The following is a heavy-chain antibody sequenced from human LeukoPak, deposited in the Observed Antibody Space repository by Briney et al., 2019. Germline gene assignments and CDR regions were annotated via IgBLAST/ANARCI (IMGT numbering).Heavy chain of an antibody. V-gene: IGHV1-2*02. CDR2: INPNSGGT. J-gene: IGHJ6*03. CDR1: GYTFTGYY. CDR3: ARDFGYCSGGSCYRGVSYYYYMDV. Sequence: ASVKVSCKASGYTFTGYYTHWVRQAPGQGLEWMGWINPNSGGTNYAQKFQGRVTMTRDTSISTAYMELSRLRSDDTAVYYCARDFGYCSGGSCYRGVSYYYYMDVWGKGTTVTVSS. D-gene: IGHD2-15*01.